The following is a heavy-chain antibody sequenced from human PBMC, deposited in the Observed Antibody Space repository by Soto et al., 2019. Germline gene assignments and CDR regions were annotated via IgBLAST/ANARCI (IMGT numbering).Heavy chain of an antibody. CDR3: ARDPYTSDWAPNLDY. CDR2: IYSGGST. CDR1: GFLVSRNY. V-gene: IGHV3-66*01. D-gene: IGHD6-19*01. Sequence: PGGSLRLSCEASGFLVSRNYLNWVRQAPGKGLEWVSGIYSGGSTYYADSVRGRFTMSRDNSKNTIYLQMNSLRAGDTAVYYCARDPYTSDWAPNLDYWGQGTLVTVSS. J-gene: IGHJ4*02.